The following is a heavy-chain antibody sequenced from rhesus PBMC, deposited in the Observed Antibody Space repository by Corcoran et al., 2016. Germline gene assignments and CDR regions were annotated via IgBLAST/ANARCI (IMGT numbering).Heavy chain of an antibody. CDR1: GGPTSISNW. J-gene: IGHJ4*01. Sequence: QLQLQESVQAVVKPSETSSFTCAVPGGPTSISNWLRRTRQALGKGLEWSGGIYGSGGSTEDNPYLTSRVTISTDTSKNQFSMKLSSVTAADTAVYYCARMGYGSYYGYWGQGVLVTVSS. CDR2: IYGSGGST. D-gene: IGHD4-4*01. V-gene: IGHV4-93*01. CDR3: ARMGYGSYYGY.